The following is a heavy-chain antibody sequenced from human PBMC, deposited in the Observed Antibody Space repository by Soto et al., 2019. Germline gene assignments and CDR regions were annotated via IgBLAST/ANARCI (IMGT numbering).Heavy chain of an antibody. CDR1: GFTFSSYA. D-gene: IGHD3-22*01. V-gene: IGHV3-23*01. CDR3: AKDPYYYDSSGCTFDH. Sequence: EVQLLESGGGLVQPGGSLRLSCAASGFTFSSYAMSWVRQAPGKGLEWVSAISGSGGSTYYADSVKGRFTISSDNSKNALYLQMNSLRAEDTAVYYCAKDPYYYDSSGCTFDHWVQGTLVTVSS. CDR2: ISGSGGST. J-gene: IGHJ5*02.